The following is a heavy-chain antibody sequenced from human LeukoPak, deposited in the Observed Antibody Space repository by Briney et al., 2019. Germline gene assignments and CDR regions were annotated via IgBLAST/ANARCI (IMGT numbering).Heavy chain of an antibody. D-gene: IGHD6-6*01. CDR3: AREGKPEYSSSSYAFDI. CDR2: TSAYNDNT. Sequence: ASVKVSCKASGYTFTSYGISWVRQAPGQGLEWMGWTSAYNDNTNYAQKLQGRVTMTTDTSTSTAYMELRSLRSDDTAVYYCAREGKPEYSSSSYAFDIWGQGTMVTVSS. V-gene: IGHV1-18*01. J-gene: IGHJ3*02. CDR1: GYTFTSYG.